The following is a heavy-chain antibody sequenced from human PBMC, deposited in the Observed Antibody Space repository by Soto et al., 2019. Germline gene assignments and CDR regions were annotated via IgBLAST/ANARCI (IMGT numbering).Heavy chain of an antibody. CDR3: ARCPVSGYREMNNLFDP. D-gene: IGHD5-12*01. V-gene: IGHV4-39*01. CDR1: GFTFSSYA. CDR2: IYYSGST. J-gene: IGHJ5*02. Sequence: PGGSLRLSCAASGFTFSSYAMSWVRQAPGKGLEWIGSIYYSGSTYYNPSLKSRVTISVDTSKNQFSLKLSSVTAADTAVYYCARCPVSGYREMNNLFDPSGQGTLVTVSS.